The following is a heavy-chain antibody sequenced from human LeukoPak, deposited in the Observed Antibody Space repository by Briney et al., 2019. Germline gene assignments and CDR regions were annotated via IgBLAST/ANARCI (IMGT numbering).Heavy chain of an antibody. CDR3: ARRGYCSSTSCSEGELGY. CDR1: GYSFTSYW. J-gene: IGHJ4*02. V-gene: IGHV5-51*01. D-gene: IGHD2-2*01. CDR2: IYPGDSDT. Sequence: GESLKISCQGSGYSFTSYWIGWVRQMPGKGLEWMGIIYPGDSDTRYSPSFQGQVTISADKSISTAYLQWSSLKASDTAMYYCARRGYCSSTSCSEGELGYWGQGTLATVSS.